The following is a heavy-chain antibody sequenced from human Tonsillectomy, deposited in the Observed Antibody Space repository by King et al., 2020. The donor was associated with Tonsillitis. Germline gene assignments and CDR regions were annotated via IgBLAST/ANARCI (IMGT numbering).Heavy chain of an antibody. CDR1: GGSISSYY. V-gene: IGHV4-4*07. CDR3: ARVGTWNDAVIENAFDI. J-gene: IGHJ3*02. Sequence: QLQESGPGLVKPSETLSLTCTVSGGSISSYYWSWIRQPAGKGLEWIGRIYTSGSTNYNPSLKSRVTMSVDTSKNQFSLKLSSVTAAATAGYYCARVGTWNDAVIENAFDIWGQGTMVTVSS. CDR2: IYTSGST. D-gene: IGHD1-1*01.